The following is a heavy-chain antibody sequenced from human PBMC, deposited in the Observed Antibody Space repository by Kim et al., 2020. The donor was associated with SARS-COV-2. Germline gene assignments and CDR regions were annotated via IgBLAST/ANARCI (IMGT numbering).Heavy chain of an antibody. J-gene: IGHJ4*02. CDR3: ARGAYSSSWFHEG. D-gene: IGHD6-13*01. Sequence: YAQKFQGRVTITADESTSTAYMELSSLRSEDTAVYYCARGAYSSSWFHEGWGQGTLVTVSS. V-gene: IGHV1-69*01.